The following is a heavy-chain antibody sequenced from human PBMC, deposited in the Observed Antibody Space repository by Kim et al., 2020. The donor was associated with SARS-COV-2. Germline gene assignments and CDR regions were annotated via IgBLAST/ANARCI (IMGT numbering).Heavy chain of an antibody. D-gene: IGHD6-6*01. V-gene: IGHV4-31*02. CDR2: ST. CDR3: ARGDGQLEGY. J-gene: IGHJ4*02. Sequence: STYYNPTLKSRVTISVDTSKNQFSLKLSSVTAADTAVYYCARGDGQLEGYWGQGTLVTVSS.